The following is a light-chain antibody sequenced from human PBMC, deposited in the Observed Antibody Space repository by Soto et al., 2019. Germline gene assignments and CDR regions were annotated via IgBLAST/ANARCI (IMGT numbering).Light chain of an antibody. CDR3: QQYNTFSWT. J-gene: IGKJ1*01. CDR2: AAS. CDR1: QSVTTY. Sequence: DIQLTQSPSSLSASVGDRVTITCRASQSVTTYLNWYQQKPGKAPKLLISAASSLRDGVPSRFSGSGSVTVFTITINSLQPEDFATYYCQQYNTFSWTFGQGTKVEVK. V-gene: IGKV1-39*01.